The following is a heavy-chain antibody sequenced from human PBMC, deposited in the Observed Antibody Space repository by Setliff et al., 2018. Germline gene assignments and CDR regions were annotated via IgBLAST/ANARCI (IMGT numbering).Heavy chain of an antibody. J-gene: IGHJ4*02. CDR2: ISGSGSTT. Sequence: LRLSCAASGFTFSSFEMNWVRQAPGKGLEWVSYISGSGSTTYYADSVRGRFTIYRDNAKSSLDLQMNSLRAEDTAVYYCARVYFYDSKQPPDYWGQGTLVTVSS. V-gene: IGHV3-48*03. D-gene: IGHD3-22*01. CDR3: ARVYFYDSKQPPDY. CDR1: GFTFSSFE.